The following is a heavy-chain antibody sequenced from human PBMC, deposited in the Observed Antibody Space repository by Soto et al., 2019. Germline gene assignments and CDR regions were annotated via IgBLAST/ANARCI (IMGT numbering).Heavy chain of an antibody. D-gene: IGHD3-16*01. Sequence: VQLLESGGGLVQPGGSLRLSCGASRFTFSSYGMSWVRQGPGKGLEWVADISGSGDATHYADSVKGHFTISRDNSKNTLFLQMNSLRAEDTAIYYCARGAWGSIHDHWGQGTLVIVSS. CDR2: ISGSGDAT. J-gene: IGHJ4*02. CDR1: RFTFSSYG. V-gene: IGHV3-23*01. CDR3: ARGAWGSIHDH.